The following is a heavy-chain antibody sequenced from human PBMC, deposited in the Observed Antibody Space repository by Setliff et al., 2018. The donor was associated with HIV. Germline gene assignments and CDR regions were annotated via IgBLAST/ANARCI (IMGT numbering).Heavy chain of an antibody. J-gene: IGHJ6*03. V-gene: IGHV3-21*01. Sequence: PGGSLRLSCVASGFTLSTYSMNWVCQAPGKGLEWVSSITTDSSYIFDADSVKGRFTISRDNAQNSLYLQMNNLRVEDTAVYYCARDGTRLLAAMDVWGKGTTVTVSS. CDR1: GFTLSTYS. CDR3: ARDGTRLLAAMDV. CDR2: ITTDSSYI.